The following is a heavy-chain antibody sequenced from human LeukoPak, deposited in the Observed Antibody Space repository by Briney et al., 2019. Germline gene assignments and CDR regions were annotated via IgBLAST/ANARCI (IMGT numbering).Heavy chain of an antibody. J-gene: IGHJ3*02. CDR1: GATTSHFY. V-gene: IGHV4-59*01. Sequence: SETLSLSCTVSGATTSHFYWNWIRQPPGKGLEWIGYMHNSGSSKHSPSLKSRVTISIDTSKNQFSLQLTSVTAADTAIYYCARSAEWLRNAFDIWGQGTMVSVSS. D-gene: IGHD5-12*01. CDR3: ARSAEWLRNAFDI. CDR2: MHNSGSS.